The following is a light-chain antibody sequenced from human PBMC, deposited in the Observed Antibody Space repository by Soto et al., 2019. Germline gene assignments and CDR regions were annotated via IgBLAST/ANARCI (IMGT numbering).Light chain of an antibody. CDR3: LQHCRFPWT. CDR2: AAS. V-gene: IGKV1-17*01. CDR1: QDISND. J-gene: IGKJ1*01. Sequence: DIQMTQSPSSLSASVGDRVTITCRASQDISNDLSWYQQKPGQAPKRLIYAASALQSGVPSRFSGDGSGTEFTLTISSLQSEDFATYYCLQHCRFPWTFGQGTKVDFK.